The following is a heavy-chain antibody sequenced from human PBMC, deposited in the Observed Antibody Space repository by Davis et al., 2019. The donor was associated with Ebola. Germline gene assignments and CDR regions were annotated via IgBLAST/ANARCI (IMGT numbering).Heavy chain of an antibody. J-gene: IGHJ6*04. CDR2: IRYDANNK. V-gene: IGHV3-30*02. CDR3: AKSGLSFGVVKYHYGMDV. D-gene: IGHD3-3*01. Sequence: GGSLRLSCAASGFTFSSYGMHWVRQAPGKGLEWVAFIRYDANNKYHADSVKGRFTISRDNSKKTLYLQMNSLRAEDTAVYYCAKSGLSFGVVKYHYGMDVWGKGTTVTVSS. CDR1: GFTFSSYG.